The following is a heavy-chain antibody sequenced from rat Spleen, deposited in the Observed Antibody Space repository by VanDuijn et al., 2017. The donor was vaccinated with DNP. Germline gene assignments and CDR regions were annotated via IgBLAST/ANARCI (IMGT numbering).Heavy chain of an antibody. D-gene: IGHD1-2*01. J-gene: IGHJ4*01. CDR1: EFTFSDYN. Sequence: EVQLVESGGGLVQPGRSMKLSCAASEFTFSDYNMAWIRQAPKKGLEWVATILHDGSRTYFGDSVKGRYTISRDNAKSTLYLQMDSLKSEDTATYYCARGSIAAIRYYYAMDAWGQGTSVTVSS. CDR2: ILHDGSRT. CDR3: ARGSIAAIRYYYAMDA. V-gene: IGHV5-7*01.